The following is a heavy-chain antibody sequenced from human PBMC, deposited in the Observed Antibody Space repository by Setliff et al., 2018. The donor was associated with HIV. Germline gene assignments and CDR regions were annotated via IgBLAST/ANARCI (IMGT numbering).Heavy chain of an antibody. D-gene: IGHD5-12*01. CDR1: GLTVSDHF. Sequence: GGSLRLSCAASGLTVSDHFFDWVRQAPGKGLEWIGRIFNRAERYTTHYVASVQGRFTISRDNSKNTMCLQMKSLRGEDTAVYYCAKEGEWQRSRGYMDVWGKGTTVTVSS. CDR3: AKEGEWQRSRGYMDV. J-gene: IGHJ6*03. V-gene: IGHV3-72*01. CDR2: IFNRAERYTT.